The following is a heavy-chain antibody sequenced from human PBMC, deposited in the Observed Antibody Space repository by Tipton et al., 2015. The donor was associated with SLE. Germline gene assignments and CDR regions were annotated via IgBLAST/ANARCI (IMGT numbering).Heavy chain of an antibody. V-gene: IGHV4-34*01. CDR3: ASSIAAAGTRNY. J-gene: IGHJ4*02. CDR2: INHSGST. Sequence: AGLVKPSETLSLTCAVYGGSFSGYYWSWIRQPPGKGLEWIGEINHSGSTNYNPSLKSRVTISVDTSKNQFSLKLSSVTAADTAVYYCASSIAAAGTRNYWGQGTLVTVSS. CDR1: GGSFSGYY. D-gene: IGHD6-13*01.